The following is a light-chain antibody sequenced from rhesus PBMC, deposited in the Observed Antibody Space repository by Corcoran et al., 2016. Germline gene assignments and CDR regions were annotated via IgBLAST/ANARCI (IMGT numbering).Light chain of an antibody. CDR1: QTIDNY. Sequence: EIVLTQSPATLSLSPGERATLSCRASQTIDNYLAWYQQKVGQAPRRLIYVASTRDTAIPDRCSCSGSGTDFTLTISSLEPEDVGIYYCQQSSRLWTFGQGTKVEI. V-gene: IGKV3-24*04. J-gene: IGKJ1*01. CDR2: VAS. CDR3: QQSSRLWT.